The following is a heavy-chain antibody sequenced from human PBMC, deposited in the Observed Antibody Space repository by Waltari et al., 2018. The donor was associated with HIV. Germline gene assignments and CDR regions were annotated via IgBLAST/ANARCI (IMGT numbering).Heavy chain of an antibody. Sequence: QVQLQQWGAGLLKPSETLSLTCAVYGGSFSGYYWSWIRQPPGKGLEWLGEINHSGSPNYNPCLNSRVTISVDTSKNQFSLKLSSVTAADTALYYCARARVDGYNYFDYWGQGTLVTVSS. J-gene: IGHJ4*02. V-gene: IGHV4-34*01. CDR1: GGSFSGYY. CDR2: INHSGSP. CDR3: ARARVDGYNYFDY. D-gene: IGHD5-12*01.